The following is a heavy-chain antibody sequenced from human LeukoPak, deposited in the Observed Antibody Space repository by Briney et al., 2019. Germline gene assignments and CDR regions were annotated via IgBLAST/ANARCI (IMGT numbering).Heavy chain of an antibody. J-gene: IGHJ4*02. CDR2: ISSSSSTI. D-gene: IGHD3-22*01. CDR1: GFTFSSYS. V-gene: IGHV3-48*01. Sequence: GGSLRLSCAASGFTFSSYSMNWVRQAPGKGLEWVSYISSSSSTIYYADSVKGRFTISRDNAKNSLYLQMNSLRAEDTAVYYCARDFLRSSYYYDSSGSRFDYWGQGTLVTVSS. CDR3: ARDFLRSSYYYDSSGSRFDY.